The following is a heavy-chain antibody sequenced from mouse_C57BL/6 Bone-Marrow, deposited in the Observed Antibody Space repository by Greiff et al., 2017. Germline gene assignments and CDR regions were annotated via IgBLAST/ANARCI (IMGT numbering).Heavy chain of an antibody. J-gene: IGHJ2*01. Sequence: VKLMESGAELVRPGASVTLSCKASGYTFTDYEMHWVKQTPVHGLEWIGAIDPVTGGTAYNQKFKGKAILTADKSSSTAYMELRSLTSEDSAVYYCTRSGGTQLPDYWGQGTTLTVSS. CDR1: GYTFTDYE. CDR2: IDPVTGGT. V-gene: IGHV1-15*01. D-gene: IGHD3-1*01. CDR3: TRSGGTQLPDY.